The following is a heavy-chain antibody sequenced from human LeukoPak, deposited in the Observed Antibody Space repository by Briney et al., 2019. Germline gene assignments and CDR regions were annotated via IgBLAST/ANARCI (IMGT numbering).Heavy chain of an antibody. CDR2: IYYSGST. CDR1: GGSISSYY. CDR3: ARDSGTTGEVKFDP. Sequence: SETLSLTCTVSGGSISSYYWSWLRQPPGKGLEWIGYIYYSGSTNYNPSLKSRVTISVDTSKNQFSLELSSVTAADTAVYYCARDSGTTGEVKFDPWGQGTLVTVSS. V-gene: IGHV4-59*01. J-gene: IGHJ5*02. D-gene: IGHD3-10*01.